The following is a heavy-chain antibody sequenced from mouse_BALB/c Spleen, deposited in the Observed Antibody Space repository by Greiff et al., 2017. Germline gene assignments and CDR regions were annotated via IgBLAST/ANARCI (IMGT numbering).Heavy chain of an antibody. D-gene: IGHD2-14*01. CDR2: INPSNGGT. Sequence: QVQLQQSGAELVKPGASVKLSCKASGYTFTSYYMYWVKQRPGQGLEWIGEINPSNGGTNFNEKFKSKATLTVDKSSSTAYMQLSSLTSEDSAVYYCTRGGYRYEDWYFDVWGAGTTVTVSS. CDR1: GYTFTSYY. V-gene: IGHV1S81*02. J-gene: IGHJ1*01. CDR3: TRGGYRYEDWYFDV.